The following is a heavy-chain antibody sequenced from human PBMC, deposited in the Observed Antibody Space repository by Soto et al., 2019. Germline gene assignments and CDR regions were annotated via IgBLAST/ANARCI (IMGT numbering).Heavy chain of an antibody. J-gene: IGHJ4*02. D-gene: IGHD6-13*01. V-gene: IGHV4-34*09. CDR1: GGSFIGYY. Sequence: TSETLSLTCAVYGGSFIGYYWGWIRQTPGKGLEWIGEINHSGGTNYNPSLKSRVTISVDTSKNQFSLKLSSVTAADTAVYYCARGKQLGDYWGQGTLVTVSS. CDR2: INHSGGT. CDR3: ARGKQLGDY.